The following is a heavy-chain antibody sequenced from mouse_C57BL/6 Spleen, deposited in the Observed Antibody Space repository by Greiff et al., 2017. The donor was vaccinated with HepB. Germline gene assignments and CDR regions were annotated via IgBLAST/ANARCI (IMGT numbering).Heavy chain of an antibody. CDR3: TRSRYDGYSFYAMDY. V-gene: IGHV14-4*01. CDR1: GFNIKDDY. Sequence: EVQLQQSGAELVRPGASVKLSCTASGFNIKDDYMHWVKQRPEQGLEWIGWIDPENGDTEYASKFQGKVTITADTSSNTAYLQLSSLTSEDTAVYYCTRSRYDGYSFYAMDYWGQGTSVTVSS. D-gene: IGHD2-3*01. J-gene: IGHJ4*01. CDR2: IDPENGDT.